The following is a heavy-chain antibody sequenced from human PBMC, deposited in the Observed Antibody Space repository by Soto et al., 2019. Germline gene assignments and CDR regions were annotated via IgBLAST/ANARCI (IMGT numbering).Heavy chain of an antibody. D-gene: IGHD3-3*01. CDR3: ARVITIFGVVPISYLDY. J-gene: IGHJ4*02. Sequence: GGSLRLSCAASGFTVSSNYMSWVRQAPGKGLEWVSVIYSGGSTYYADSVKGRFTISRDNSKNTLYLQMNSLRAKDTAVYYCARVITIFGVVPISYLDYWGQGTLVTVSS. CDR1: GFTVSSNY. V-gene: IGHV3-53*01. CDR2: IYSGGST.